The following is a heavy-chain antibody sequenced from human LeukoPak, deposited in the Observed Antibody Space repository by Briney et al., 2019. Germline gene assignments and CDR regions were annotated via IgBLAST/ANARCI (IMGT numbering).Heavy chain of an antibody. V-gene: IGHV3-21*01. D-gene: IGHD6-13*01. Sequence: GGSLRLSCAASGFTFSSYRMNWVRQAPGKGLEWVSSISSSSSYINYADSVKGRFTISRDNAKNSLYLQMNSLRAEDTAVYYCARDRYSSSWYSIYYYGMDVWGQGTTVTVSS. CDR1: GFTFSSYR. CDR3: ARDRYSSSWYSIYYYGMDV. J-gene: IGHJ6*02. CDR2: ISSSSSYI.